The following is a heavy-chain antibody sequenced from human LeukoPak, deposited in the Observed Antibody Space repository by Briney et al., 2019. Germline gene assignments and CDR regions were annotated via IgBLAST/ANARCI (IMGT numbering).Heavy chain of an antibody. Sequence: SETLSLTCTVSGGSISSGDYYWSWIRQPPGKGLEWIGYIYHSGSTYYNPSLKSRVTISVDRSKNQFSLKLSSVTAADTAVYYCARGSPSEYYGMDVWGQGTTVTVSS. CDR1: GGSISSGDYY. J-gene: IGHJ6*02. CDR2: IYHSGST. D-gene: IGHD1-14*01. V-gene: IGHV4-30-2*01. CDR3: ARGSPSEYYGMDV.